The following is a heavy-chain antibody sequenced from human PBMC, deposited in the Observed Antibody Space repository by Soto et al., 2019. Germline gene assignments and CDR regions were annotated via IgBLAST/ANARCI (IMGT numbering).Heavy chain of an antibody. Sequence: QVQLVQSGAEVKKPGSSVKVSCKASGGTFSSYAISWVRQAPGQGLEWMGGIIPIFGTANYAQKFQGRVTITADESTSTAYMELSSLRSEDTAVYYCARGGGSCYSERYYYGMDVWGQGTTVTVSS. V-gene: IGHV1-69*01. D-gene: IGHD2-15*01. CDR2: IIPIFGTA. J-gene: IGHJ6*02. CDR3: ARGGGSCYSERYYYGMDV. CDR1: GGTFSSYA.